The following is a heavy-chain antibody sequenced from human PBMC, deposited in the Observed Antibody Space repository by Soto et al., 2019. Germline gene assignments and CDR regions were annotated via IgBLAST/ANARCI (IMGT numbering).Heavy chain of an antibody. CDR2: INHSGST. CDR3: ARGWDLYYDILSFGP. V-gene: IGHV4-34*01. J-gene: IGHJ5*02. Sequence: PSETLYLTCAVYGVSFSGYYWSWIRHPPGKGLEWIGEINHSGSTNYNPSLKSRVTISVDTSKNQFSLKLSSVTAADTAVYYCARGWDLYYDILSFGPWGQGTLVTVSS. D-gene: IGHD3-9*01. CDR1: GVSFSGYY.